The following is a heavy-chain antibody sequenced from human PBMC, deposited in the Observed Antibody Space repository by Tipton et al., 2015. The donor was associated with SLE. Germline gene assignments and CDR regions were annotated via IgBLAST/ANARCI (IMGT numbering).Heavy chain of an antibody. D-gene: IGHD2-2*01. V-gene: IGHV4-4*09. CDR3: ARGTVVGSLDY. CDR1: GGSISSYY. CDR2: IYSSGST. Sequence: TLSLTCTVSGGSISSYYWSWIRQPPGKGLEWIGYIYSSGSTKYNPSLKSRVTRSVDTSKNQFSLKLSSVTAADTAVYYCARGTVVGSLDYWGQGTLVTVSS. J-gene: IGHJ4*02.